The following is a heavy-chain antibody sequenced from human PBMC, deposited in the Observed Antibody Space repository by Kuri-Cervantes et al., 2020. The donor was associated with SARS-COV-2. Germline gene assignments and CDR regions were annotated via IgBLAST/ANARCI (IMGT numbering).Heavy chain of an antibody. CDR2: ISWSSEIL. CDR3: TRENGYIAY. Sequence: SLKISCVASGFNFNDYAMHWVRQVPGKGLEWVSFISWSSEILDYADSVKGRFTMSRDNAKNSLYLQMNSLRAEDTAVYYCTRENGYIAYWGQGTLVTVSS. CDR1: GFNFNDYA. J-gene: IGHJ4*02. V-gene: IGHV3-9*01. D-gene: IGHD3-22*01.